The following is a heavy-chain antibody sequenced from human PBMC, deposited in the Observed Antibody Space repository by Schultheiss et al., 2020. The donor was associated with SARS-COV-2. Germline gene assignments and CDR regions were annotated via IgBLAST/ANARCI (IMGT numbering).Heavy chain of an antibody. CDR2: ISGSGTTI. V-gene: IGHV3-48*04. J-gene: IGHJ6*02. Sequence: GESLKISCAASGFIFSDYSMNWVRQAPGKGLEWVSSISGSGTTIYYADSVKGRFTISRDNAKISLYLQMNSLRAENTAVYYCARDNTYYGPMDVWGQGTTVTVSS. CDR1: GFIFSDYS. CDR3: ARDNTYYGPMDV. D-gene: IGHD3-10*01.